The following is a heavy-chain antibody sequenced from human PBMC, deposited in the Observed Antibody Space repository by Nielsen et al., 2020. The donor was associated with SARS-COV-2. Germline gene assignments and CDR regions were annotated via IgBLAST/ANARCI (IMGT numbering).Heavy chain of an antibody. Sequence: SETLSLTCTVSGGSISSSCYYWGWIRQPPGKGLEWIGSIYYSGSTYYNPSLKSRVTISVDTSKNQFFLKLSSVTAADTAVYYCARHAQRWYYYDSSGYRHEAFDAFDIWGQGTMVTVSS. D-gene: IGHD3-22*01. CDR2: IYYSGST. CDR3: ARHAQRWYYYDSSGYRHEAFDAFDI. CDR1: GGSISSSCYY. J-gene: IGHJ3*02. V-gene: IGHV4-39*01.